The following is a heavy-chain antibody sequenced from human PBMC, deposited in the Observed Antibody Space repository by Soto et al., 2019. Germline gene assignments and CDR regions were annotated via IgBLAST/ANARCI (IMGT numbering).Heavy chain of an antibody. CDR1: GFTFSSYG. V-gene: IGHV3-30*18. CDR3: AKDECGGYGCYYGMDV. Sequence: QVQLVESGGGVVQPGRSLRLSCAASGFTFSSYGMHWVRQAPGKGLEWVAVISYDGSNKYYADSVKGRFTISRDNSKNTLYLQMNSLRAEDTAVYYCAKDECGGYGCYYGMDVWGQGTTVTVSS. J-gene: IGHJ6*02. CDR2: ISYDGSNK. D-gene: IGHD5-12*01.